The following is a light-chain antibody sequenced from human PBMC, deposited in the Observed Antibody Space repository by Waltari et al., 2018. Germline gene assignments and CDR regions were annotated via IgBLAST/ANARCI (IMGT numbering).Light chain of an antibody. CDR3: MQGLQLPT. CDR1: QSLLHSHGNNY. V-gene: IGKV2-28*01. Sequence: DIVMTQSPVFLPVPPGEPVSFSCRSSQSLLHSHGNNYLDWYLQKPGQSPQLLIYLGSSRASGVPDRFSGSGSGTEFTLKISRVEAEDVGVYYCMQGLQLPTFGQGTRLEIK. CDR2: LGS. J-gene: IGKJ5*01.